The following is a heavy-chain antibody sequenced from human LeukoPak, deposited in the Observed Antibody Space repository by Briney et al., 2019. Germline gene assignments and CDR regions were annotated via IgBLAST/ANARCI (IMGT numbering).Heavy chain of an antibody. CDR2: ISGGGGST. V-gene: IGHV3-23*01. CDR1: GFTFSSYA. J-gene: IGHJ4*02. CDR3: AKGAFYYDSSGYYRDY. D-gene: IGHD3-22*01. Sequence: QPGGSLRLSCAASGFTFSSYAMSWVRQAPGKGLEWVSAISGGGGSTYYANSVKGRFTISRDKSKNTLYLQMNSVRVEDTAVYYCAKGAFYYDSSGYYRDYWGQGTLVTVSS.